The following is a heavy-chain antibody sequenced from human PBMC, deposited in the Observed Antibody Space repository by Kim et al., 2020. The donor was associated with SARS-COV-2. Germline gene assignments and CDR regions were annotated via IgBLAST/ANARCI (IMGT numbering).Heavy chain of an antibody. D-gene: IGHD5-12*01. CDR1: GFTFSNSW. Sequence: GGSLRLSCAAYGFTFSNSWMSWVRQTPGKGLEWVANIKNEGSEKYYEDSVQGRFTISRDNAKNSLSLHRNSRTAEDTAVYYCARDLYDSERDGGYLYYWGQGSLVIVFS. V-gene: IGHV3-7*01. CDR3: ARDLYDSERDGGYLYY. CDR2: IKNEGSEK. J-gene: IGHJ4*02.